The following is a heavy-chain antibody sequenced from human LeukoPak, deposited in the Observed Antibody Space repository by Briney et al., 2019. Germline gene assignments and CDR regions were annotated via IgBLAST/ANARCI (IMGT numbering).Heavy chain of an antibody. V-gene: IGHV3-30*04. Sequence: GGSLRLSCAASGFTFSGYAMHWVRQAPGKGLEWVSVISYEGSNKYYADSVKGRFTISRDNSKNTLYLQKNSLRAEDTAVYYCAREGGVVPASYFDYWGQGTLVTVSS. CDR2: ISYEGSNK. J-gene: IGHJ4*02. CDR1: GFTFSGYA. CDR3: AREGGVVPASYFDY. D-gene: IGHD2-2*01.